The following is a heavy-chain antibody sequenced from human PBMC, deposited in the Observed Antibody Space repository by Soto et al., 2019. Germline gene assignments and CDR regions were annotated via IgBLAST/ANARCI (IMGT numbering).Heavy chain of an antibody. CDR2: IYSTGIP. J-gene: IGHJ4*02. Sequence: PSETLSLTCLVSGGSISTGGDYWSWIRQHPGKGLEWIGYIYSTGIPYYKPSLKSRVAISRDTSKNHFSLKLTSVTAADTAMYYCARGKDSDGYYYFDYWGQGTLVTVSS. CDR3: ARGKDSDGYYYFDY. V-gene: IGHV4-31*03. CDR1: GGSISTGGDY. D-gene: IGHD3-22*01.